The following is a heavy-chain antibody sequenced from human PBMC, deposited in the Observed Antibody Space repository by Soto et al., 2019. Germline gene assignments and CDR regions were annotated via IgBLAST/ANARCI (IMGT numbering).Heavy chain of an antibody. J-gene: IGHJ4*02. D-gene: IGHD4-4*01. CDR2: ISYDGSNT. Sequence: GGSLRLSCAASGFTFSSYGMHWVRQAPGKGLEWVAVISYDGSNTYYADSVKGRFTISRDNSKNTLYLQMNSLRAEDTAVYYCAKDKTPVTTFVLFDYWGQGTLVTVSS. CDR1: GFTFSSYG. V-gene: IGHV3-30*18. CDR3: AKDKTPVTTFVLFDY.